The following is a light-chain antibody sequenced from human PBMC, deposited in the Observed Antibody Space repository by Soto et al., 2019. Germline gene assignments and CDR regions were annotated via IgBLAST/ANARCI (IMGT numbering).Light chain of an antibody. CDR1: QSVSSN. CDR2: GTS. J-gene: IGKJ5*01. Sequence: EIVMTQSPATLSVSPGERATLSCRASQSVSSNLAWYQQKPGQSPRLLIYGTSTRATGIPARFSASGTGTDFTLTISDVQPEDFAVYYCHQRSNWPITFGQGTRLEIK. CDR3: HQRSNWPIT. V-gene: IGKV3-15*01.